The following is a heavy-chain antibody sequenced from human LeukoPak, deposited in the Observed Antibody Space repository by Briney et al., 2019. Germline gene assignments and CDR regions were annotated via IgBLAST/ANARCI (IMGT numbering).Heavy chain of an antibody. CDR3: ARQGSSGWYYYYGMDV. V-gene: IGHV4-59*08. Sequence: SETLSLTCTVSGGSNSSYYWSWIRQPPGKGLEWIGYIYYSGSTNYNPSLKSRVTISVDTSKNQFSLKLSSVTAADTAVYYCARQGSSGWYYYYGMDVCGQGTTVTVSS. CDR2: IYYSGST. D-gene: IGHD6-19*01. CDR1: GGSNSSYY. J-gene: IGHJ6*02.